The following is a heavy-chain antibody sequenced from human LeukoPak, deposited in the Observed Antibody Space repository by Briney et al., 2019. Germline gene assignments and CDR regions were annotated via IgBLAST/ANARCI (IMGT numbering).Heavy chain of an antibody. CDR2: ISWNSGTI. CDR1: GFTFDDYA. J-gene: IGHJ6*02. CDR3: AKDQGHLYGMDV. Sequence: GGSLRLSCAASGFTFDDYAMHWVRQAPGKGLEWVSGISWNSGTIGYADSVKGRFTISRDNAKNSLYLQMNSLRAEDTALYYCAKDQGHLYGMDVWGQGTTVTVSS. V-gene: IGHV3-9*01.